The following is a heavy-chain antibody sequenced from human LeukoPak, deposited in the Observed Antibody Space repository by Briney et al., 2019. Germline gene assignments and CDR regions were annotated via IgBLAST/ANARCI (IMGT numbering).Heavy chain of an antibody. CDR2: ISGSGGST. Sequence: PGGSLRLSCAASGFTFSSYAMSWVRQAPGKGLEWVSAISGSGGSTYYADSVKGRFTISRDNSKNTLYLQMNSLRAEDTAVYYCARDTRGYGSGSYHDYWGQGTLVTVSS. CDR1: GFTFSSYA. CDR3: ARDTRGYGSGSYHDY. D-gene: IGHD3-10*01. J-gene: IGHJ4*02. V-gene: IGHV3-23*01.